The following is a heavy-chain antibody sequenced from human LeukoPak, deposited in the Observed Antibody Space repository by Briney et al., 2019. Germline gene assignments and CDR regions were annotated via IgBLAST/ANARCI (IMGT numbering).Heavy chain of an antibody. V-gene: IGHV3-21*01. CDR1: GFPFSAYS. CDR2: ISGSSGYV. J-gene: IGHJ4*02. Sequence: GGSLRLSCAASGFPFSAYSMNWVRQAPGKGLEWVSSISGSSGYVYYADSVKGRFTISRDNAKNSLYLHMNSLRAEDTAAYYCAKAYYDPSGYSYYFDYWGQGTQVTVSS. D-gene: IGHD3-22*01. CDR3: AKAYYDPSGYSYYFDY.